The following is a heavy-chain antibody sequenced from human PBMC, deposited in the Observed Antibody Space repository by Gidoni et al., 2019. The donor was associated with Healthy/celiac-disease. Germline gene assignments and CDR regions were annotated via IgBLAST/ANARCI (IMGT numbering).Heavy chain of an antibody. CDR3: ARDSGYCSGGSCYAGAFDY. V-gene: IGHV3-21*01. Sequence: EVQLVESGGGLVKPGGSLSLSCAASGFPFSSYSMNWVRQAPGKGLEWVSSISSSSSYIYYADSGKGRFTISRDNAKNSLYLQMNSLRAEDTAVYYCARDSGYCSGGSCYAGAFDYWGQGTLVTVSS. D-gene: IGHD2-15*01. CDR1: GFPFSSYS. J-gene: IGHJ4*02. CDR2: ISSSSSYI.